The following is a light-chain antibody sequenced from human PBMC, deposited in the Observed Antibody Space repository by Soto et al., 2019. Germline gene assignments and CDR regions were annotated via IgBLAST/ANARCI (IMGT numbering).Light chain of an antibody. Sequence: EIVLTQSPGTLSLSPGERGTLSCRASQTVRSSYLAWYQQKPGQAPRLLIYGASSRATDIPDRFSGSESGTDFTLTISRLEHEDFAVYYCQQYGSSPETWTFGQGTKVEFK. CDR1: QTVRSSY. V-gene: IGKV3-20*01. J-gene: IGKJ1*01. CDR2: GAS. CDR3: QQYGSSPETWT.